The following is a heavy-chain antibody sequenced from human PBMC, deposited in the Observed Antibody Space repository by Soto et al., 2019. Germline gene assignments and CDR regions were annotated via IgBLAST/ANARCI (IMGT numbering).Heavy chain of an antibody. CDR3: ARGPVAGSWVRRSLDY. CDR2: ISSSSSYI. Sequence: GGSLRLSCAASGFTFSSYSMNWVRQAPGKGLEWVSSISSSSSYIYYADSVKGRFTISRDNAKNSLYLQMNSLRAEDTAVYYCARGPVAGSWVRRSLDYWGQGTLVTVSS. CDR1: GFTFSSYS. D-gene: IGHD6-19*01. V-gene: IGHV3-21*01. J-gene: IGHJ4*02.